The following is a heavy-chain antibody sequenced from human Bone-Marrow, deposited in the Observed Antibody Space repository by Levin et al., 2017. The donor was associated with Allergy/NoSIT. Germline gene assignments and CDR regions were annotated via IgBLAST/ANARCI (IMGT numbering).Heavy chain of an antibody. D-gene: IGHD1-1*01. J-gene: IGHJ6*02. V-gene: IGHV3-11*01. CDR1: GFTFSDYY. Sequence: GGSLRLSCAASGFTFSDYYMSWIRQAPGKGLEWVSYISNSGTTIYYADSVKGRFTISRDNAKNSLYLQMSSLRVEDTAVYYWARDKAAVPQRGYYYSYGMDIWGQGTTVTVSS. CDR3: ARDKAAVPQRGYYYSYGMDI. CDR2: ISNSGTTI.